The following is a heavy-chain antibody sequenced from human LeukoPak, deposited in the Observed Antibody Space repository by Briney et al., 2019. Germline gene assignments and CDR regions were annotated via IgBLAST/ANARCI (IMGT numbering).Heavy chain of an antibody. D-gene: IGHD3-22*01. V-gene: IGHV1-69*04. J-gene: IGHJ4*02. Sequence: SVKVSCKASGDTFSSYAISWVRQAPGQGLEWMGRIIPILGIANYAQKFQGRVTITADKSTSTAYMELSSLRSEDTAVYYCARHHYDTKAPFDYWGQGTLVTVSS. CDR3: ARHHYDTKAPFDY. CDR2: IIPILGIA. CDR1: GDTFSSYA.